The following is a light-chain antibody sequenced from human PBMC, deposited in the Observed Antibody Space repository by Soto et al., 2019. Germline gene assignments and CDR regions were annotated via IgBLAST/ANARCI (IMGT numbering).Light chain of an antibody. J-gene: IGKJ2*01. CDR1: QEMRSNY. V-gene: IGKV3-20*01. CDR2: GTS. Sequence: ELVLTQSPGTLSLSPGERATLSCRASQEMRSNYLAWYQQKPGQAPRLLIYGTSSRATGSPDRFSGSGSGTDFTLTITRLEPEDSAVYYCQQYGTAPPRYTFGQGTKLEIK. CDR3: QQYGTAPPRYT.